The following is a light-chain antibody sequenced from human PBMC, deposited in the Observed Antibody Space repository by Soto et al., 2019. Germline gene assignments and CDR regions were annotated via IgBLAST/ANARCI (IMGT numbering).Light chain of an antibody. J-gene: IGKJ1*01. V-gene: IGKV3-20*01. Sequence: EIVLTQSPCTLSLSAGERSTLSCMASQSVSNNYLAWYQQKPGQAPRLLIYGASNRATGIPDRFSGSGSGTDFTLTISRLEPEDFAVYYCQQYGSSGTLGQGTKVDIK. CDR3: QQYGSSGT. CDR2: GAS. CDR1: QSVSNNY.